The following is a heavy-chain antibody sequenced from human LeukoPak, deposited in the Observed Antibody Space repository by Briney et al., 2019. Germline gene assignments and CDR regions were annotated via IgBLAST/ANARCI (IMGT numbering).Heavy chain of an antibody. CDR1: GFTFSTYA. J-gene: IGHJ3*02. V-gene: IGHV3-30*04. D-gene: IGHD6-13*01. CDR3: VRTRREAAIHNAFDI. Sequence: QAGGSLRLSCVAYGFTFSTYALHWVRQAPGKGLEWVAVISYDGRHKYYADSVKGRCTISRDNSKNTVYLQMTSLRAEDTAVYYCVRTRREAAIHNAFDIWGQGTMVTVSS. CDR2: ISYDGRHK.